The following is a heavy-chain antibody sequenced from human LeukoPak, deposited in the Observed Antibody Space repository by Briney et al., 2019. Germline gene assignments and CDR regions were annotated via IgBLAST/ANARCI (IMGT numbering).Heavy chain of an antibody. CDR2: VFNDGSNQ. CDR1: KFTFSHYG. V-gene: IGHV3-33*03. J-gene: IGHJ4*02. Sequence: GGSLRLSCAASKFTFSHYGMHWVRQAPGKGLEWVAVVFNDGSNQYYADSVKGRFTVSRDNSQNVLYLQMNSLRPEDTAVYYCAKDAERGFDYSNSLQKWGQGTLVTVSS. CDR3: AKDAERGFDYSNSLQK. D-gene: IGHD4-11*01.